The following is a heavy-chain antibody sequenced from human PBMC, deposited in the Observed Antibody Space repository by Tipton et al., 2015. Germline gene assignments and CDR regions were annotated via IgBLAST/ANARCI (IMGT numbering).Heavy chain of an antibody. CDR2: IYPGDSHT. V-gene: IGHV5-51*01. Sequence: VQLVQSGAEVKKPGESLKISCKGSGYSFSNYWIGWVRQMPGKGLEWMGIIYPGDSHTRYNPSFQGQVTISADKSISTAYLHWSSPKASDTAMYYCARHVSFYYDTHGSDALDIWAQGTMVTVSS. J-gene: IGHJ3*02. D-gene: IGHD3-22*01. CDR1: GYSFSNYW. CDR3: ARHVSFYYDTHGSDALDI.